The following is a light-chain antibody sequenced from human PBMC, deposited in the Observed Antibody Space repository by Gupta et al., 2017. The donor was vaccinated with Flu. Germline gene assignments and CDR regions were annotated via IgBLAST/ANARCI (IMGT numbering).Light chain of an antibody. Sequence: SVLPQPASLSGSPGQTVTLSCTGTNSDVGGYNFVSWYQQHPGKAPKLMIYEVRNRPSGVSNRFSGSKSGNTASLTISGLQAEDDADYYCSSYTSFSTPVFGGGTKLTVL. V-gene: IGLV2-14*01. CDR3: SSYTSFSTPV. CDR1: NSDVGGYNF. CDR2: EVR. J-gene: IGLJ3*02.